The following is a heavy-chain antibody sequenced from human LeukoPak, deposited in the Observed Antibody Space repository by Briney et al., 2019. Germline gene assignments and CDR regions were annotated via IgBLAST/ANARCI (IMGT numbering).Heavy chain of an antibody. CDR2: FDPEDCET. J-gene: IGHJ4*02. CDR3: ARHIPLVGATVAANFDY. D-gene: IGHD1-26*01. V-gene: IGHV1-24*01. CDR1: GYTLTELS. Sequence: ASVKVSCKVSGYTLTELSMHWLRQPPAKGLAWMGGFDPEDCETIYSQKFQGRVTITEHTSTDTAYLELSSLRSEDTAVYYCARHIPLVGATVAANFDYWGEGTMVSVCS.